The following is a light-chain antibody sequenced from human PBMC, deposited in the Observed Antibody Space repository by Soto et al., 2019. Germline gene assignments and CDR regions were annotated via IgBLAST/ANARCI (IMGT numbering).Light chain of an antibody. CDR1: SSDVGGYNY. CDR2: DVS. V-gene: IGLV2-14*01. J-gene: IGLJ1*01. CDR3: DSYTSGSSYV. Sequence: QSALTQPASVSGSPGRSITISCTGTSSDVGGYNYVSWYQQHPGKAPKLMIYDVSYQPSGVSDRFSGSKSGNTASLTISGLQSEDEADYYCDSYTSGSSYVFGTGTKVTVL.